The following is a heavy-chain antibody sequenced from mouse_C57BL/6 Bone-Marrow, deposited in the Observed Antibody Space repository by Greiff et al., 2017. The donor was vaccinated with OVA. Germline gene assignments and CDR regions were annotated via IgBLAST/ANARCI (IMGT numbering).Heavy chain of an antibody. J-gene: IGHJ2*01. CDR3: ASGGYYYFDY. V-gene: IGHV1-50*01. CDR1: GYTFTSYW. Sequence: QVQLQQSGAELVKPGASVKLSCKASGYTFTSYWMQWVKQRPGQGLEWIGEIDPSDSYSNYNQKFKGKATLTVDTSSSTAYMQLSSLTSEDSAVYDCASGGYYYFDYWGQGTTLTVSS. CDR2: IDPSDSYS. D-gene: IGHD2-3*01.